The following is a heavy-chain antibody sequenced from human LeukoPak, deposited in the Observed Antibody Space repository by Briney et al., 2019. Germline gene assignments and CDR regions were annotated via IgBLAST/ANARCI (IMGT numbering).Heavy chain of an antibody. V-gene: IGHV4-39*07. CDR3: ARDMDYDSSGIDY. J-gene: IGHJ4*02. CDR2: IYTSGST. Sequence: SETLSLTCTVSGGSISSSSYYWGWIRQPPGKGLEWIGRIYTSGSTNYNPSLKSRVTMSVDTSKNQFSLKLSSVTAADTAVYYCARDMDYDSSGIDYWGQGTLVTVSS. D-gene: IGHD3-22*01. CDR1: GGSISSSSYY.